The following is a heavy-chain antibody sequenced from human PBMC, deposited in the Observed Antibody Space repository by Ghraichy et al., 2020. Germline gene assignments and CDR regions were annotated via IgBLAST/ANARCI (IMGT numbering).Heavy chain of an antibody. D-gene: IGHD6-13*01. CDR3: ARGVAAAGLFDY. V-gene: IGHV4-31*11. CDR2: IYYNGND. CDR1: GGSISRGGDY. Sequence: SETLSLTCAVSGGSISRGGDYWSWIRQHPGKGLEWIGYIYYNGNDNYNTSLKTRVIMSVDTSKNQFSLKMNSVTAADTAVYYCARGVAAAGLFDYWGQGILVTVSS. J-gene: IGHJ4*02.